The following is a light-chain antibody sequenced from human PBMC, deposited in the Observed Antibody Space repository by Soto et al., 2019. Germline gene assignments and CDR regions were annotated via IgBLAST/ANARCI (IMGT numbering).Light chain of an antibody. Sequence: IILTQSPYTLSLSTGERDTLSCRASQTVSSNYLAWCQQRPGQAPRLLIYGASTRAAGIPDRFSGSGSGTDFTLTITRLEPEDSAVYFCQQYTGPPTTFGQGTRLEIK. CDR1: QTVSSNY. V-gene: IGKV3-20*01. CDR2: GAS. J-gene: IGKJ5*01. CDR3: QQYTGPPTT.